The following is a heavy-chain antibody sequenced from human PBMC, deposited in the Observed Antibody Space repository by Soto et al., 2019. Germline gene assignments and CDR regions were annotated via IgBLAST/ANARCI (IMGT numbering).Heavy chain of an antibody. CDR3: AFGKGGYNYFDY. J-gene: IGHJ4*02. V-gene: IGHV1-69*13. CDR1: GGTFSSYA. D-gene: IGHD5-12*01. Sequence: ASVKVSCKASGGTFSSYAISWVRQAPGQGLEWMGGIIPIFGTANYAQKFQGRVTITADESTSTAYMELSSLRSEDTAVYYCAFGKGGYNYFDYWGQGTLVTVSS. CDR2: IIPIFGTA.